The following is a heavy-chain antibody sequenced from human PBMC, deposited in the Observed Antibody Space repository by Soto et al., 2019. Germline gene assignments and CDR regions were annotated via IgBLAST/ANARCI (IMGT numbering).Heavy chain of an antibody. J-gene: IGHJ5*02. CDR3: ARRPDNGDYPHGFDP. CDR2: ISAYNGNT. CDR1: GYTFTSYG. Sequence: QVQLVQSGAEVKKPGASVKVSCKASGYTFTSYGISWVRQAPGQGLEWMGWISAYNGNTNYAQKLQGRVTMTTDTASSTAHMELRSLRSDATAVYYCARRPDNGDYPHGFDPWGQGTLVTVSS. D-gene: IGHD2-21*02. V-gene: IGHV1-18*01.